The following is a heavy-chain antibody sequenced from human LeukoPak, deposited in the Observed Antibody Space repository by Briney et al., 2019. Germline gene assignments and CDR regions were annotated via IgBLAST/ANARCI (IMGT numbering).Heavy chain of an antibody. CDR2: ISYDGSNK. J-gene: IGHJ4*02. CDR3: ARRGAYYDSSGYYD. D-gene: IGHD3-22*01. Sequence: PGRSLRLSCAASGFTFNSYAMHWVRQAPGKELEWVALISYDGSNKYYADSVKGRFTISRDNSKNTLYLQMNSLTAEDTAVYYCARRGAYYDSSGYYDWGQGTLVTVSS. V-gene: IGHV3-30-3*01. CDR1: GFTFNSYA.